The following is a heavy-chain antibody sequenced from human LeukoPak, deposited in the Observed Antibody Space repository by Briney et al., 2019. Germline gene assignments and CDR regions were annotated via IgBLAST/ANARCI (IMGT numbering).Heavy chain of an antibody. Sequence: GGSLRLSCAASGFTFSSYSMNWFRQAPGKGLEWVSSISSSSSYIYYADSVKGRFTISRDNAKNSLYLQMNSLRAEDTAVYYCARGRGEFYYDSSGLGDAFDIWGQGTMVTVSS. J-gene: IGHJ3*02. CDR2: ISSSSSYI. D-gene: IGHD3-22*01. V-gene: IGHV3-21*01. CDR3: ARGRGEFYYDSSGLGDAFDI. CDR1: GFTFSSYS.